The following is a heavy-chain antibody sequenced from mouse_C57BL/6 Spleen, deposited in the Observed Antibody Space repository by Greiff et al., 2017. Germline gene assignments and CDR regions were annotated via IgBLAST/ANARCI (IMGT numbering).Heavy chain of an antibody. CDR2: INPSSGYT. V-gene: IGHV1-7*01. D-gene: IGHD1-1*01. CDR1: GYTFTSYW. CDR3: ARGVDYYGSSSGFAY. J-gene: IGHJ3*01. Sequence: QVHVKQSGAELAKPGASVKLSCKASGYTFTSYWMHWVKQRPGQGLEWIGYINPSSGYTKYNQKFKDKATLTADKSSSTAYMQLSSLTYEDSAVYYCARGVDYYGSSSGFAYWGQGTLVTVSA.